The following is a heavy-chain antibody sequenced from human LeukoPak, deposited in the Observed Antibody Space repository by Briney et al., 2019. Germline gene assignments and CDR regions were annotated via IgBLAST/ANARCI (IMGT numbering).Heavy chain of an antibody. V-gene: IGHV3-23*01. CDR2: IGGSGGST. J-gene: IGHJ4*02. Sequence: GGSLRLSCAASGFTFSSYAMSWVRQAPGKGLEWVSVIGGSGGSTYYADFVKGRFTISRANSKNTLYLQMNSLRAEDTALYSCAREDYGDYYFDYWGQGTLVTVSS. CDR1: GFTFSSYA. CDR3: AREDYGDYYFDY. D-gene: IGHD4-17*01.